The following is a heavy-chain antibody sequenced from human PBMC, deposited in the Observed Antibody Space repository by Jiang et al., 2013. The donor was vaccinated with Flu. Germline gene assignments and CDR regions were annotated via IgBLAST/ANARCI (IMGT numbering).Heavy chain of an antibody. CDR1: GFTVRNYE. V-gene: IGHV3-48*03. Sequence: GLEQPGGSLRVSCAASGFTVRNYEMNWVRQAPGKGLEWVSYISSSGSTMFYADSVRGRFTISRDYAKNSLYLQMNSLRVEDTALYYCARAGVGSLRKAFDIWGQGTMVTVSS. CDR2: ISSSGSTM. J-gene: IGHJ3*02. D-gene: IGHD5/OR15-5a*01. CDR3: ARAGVGSLRKAFDI.